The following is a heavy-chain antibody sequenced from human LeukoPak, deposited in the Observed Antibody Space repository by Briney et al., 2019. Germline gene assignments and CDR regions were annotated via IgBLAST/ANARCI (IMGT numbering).Heavy chain of an antibody. J-gene: IGHJ4*02. V-gene: IGHV3-30*18. D-gene: IGHD2-2*01. CDR3: AKGPLRGTAAAIDY. CDR1: GFPFSSYW. Sequence: PGGSLRLSCVASGFPFSSYWMTWVRQAPGKGLEWVAVISYDGRNIHYPDSVKGRFTISRDISTDTLWLQMDSLRTEDTAVYYCAKGPLRGTAAAIDYWGQGTLVTVSS. CDR2: ISYDGRNI.